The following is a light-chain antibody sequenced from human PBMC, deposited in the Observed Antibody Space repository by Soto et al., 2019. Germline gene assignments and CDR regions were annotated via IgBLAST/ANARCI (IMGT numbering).Light chain of an antibody. CDR2: GAS. J-gene: IGKJ2*02. V-gene: IGKV3-15*01. Sequence: EIVRTQSPATLSVSPGERATLSCRASQSVSSNLAWYQQKPGQAPRLLIYGASTRATGIPARFSGSGSGTEFTLTISSLQSEDFAVYYCHSWTFGQGTKLEIK. CDR1: QSVSSN. CDR3: HSWT.